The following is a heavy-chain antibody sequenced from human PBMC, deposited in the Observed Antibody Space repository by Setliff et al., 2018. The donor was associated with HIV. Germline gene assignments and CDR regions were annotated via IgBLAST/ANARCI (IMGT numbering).Heavy chain of an antibody. J-gene: IGHJ5*02. CDR3: ARDSGITMVRKVIGRAGLDA. Sequence: SETLSLTCSVSGDSVGSYFWAWIRQPAGKGLEWIGRVYSNGNTNYNPSLKSRVTMAVDTSKNQIFLSLTSVIAADTGVYYCARDSGITMVRKVIGRAGLDAWGQGTRVTVSS. V-gene: IGHV4-4*07. CDR1: GDSVGSYF. D-gene: IGHD3-10*01. CDR2: VYSNGNT.